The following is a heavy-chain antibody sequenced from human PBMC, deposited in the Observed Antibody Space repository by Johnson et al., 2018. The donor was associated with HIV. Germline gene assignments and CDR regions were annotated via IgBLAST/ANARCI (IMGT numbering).Heavy chain of an antibody. J-gene: IGHJ3*02. CDR2: IRYDGSNK. Sequence: QVQLVESGGGVVQPGGSLRLSCAASGFTFSSYSMQWVRQAPGKGLEWGAFIRYDGSNKYYADSLKGRITISRDNSKNTLYLQMNSLRAEDTAGYYCAKERKLGGLYPAFDIWGQGTMVTVSS. V-gene: IGHV3-30*02. CDR3: AKERKLGGLYPAFDI. D-gene: IGHD7-27*01. CDR1: GFTFSSYS.